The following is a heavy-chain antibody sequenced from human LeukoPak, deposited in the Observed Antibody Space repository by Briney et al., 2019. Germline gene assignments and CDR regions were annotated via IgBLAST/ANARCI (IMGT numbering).Heavy chain of an antibody. CDR2: ISYDGSNK. CDR1: GFTFRSYD. Sequence: PGRSLRLSCAASGFTFRSYDMHWVRQAPGKGLQWVAVISYDGSNKYHTDSVKGRFTISRDNSKNTLYLQMNSLRAEDTAVYYCARGVQYLNYFDYWGQGTLVTVSS. J-gene: IGHJ4*02. CDR3: ARGVQYLNYFDY. D-gene: IGHD3-10*01. V-gene: IGHV3-30*03.